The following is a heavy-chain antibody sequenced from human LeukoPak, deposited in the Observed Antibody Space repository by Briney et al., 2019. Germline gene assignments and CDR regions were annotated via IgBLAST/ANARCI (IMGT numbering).Heavy chain of an antibody. Sequence: PSETLSLTCTVSGGSISSGSYYWSWIRQPAGKGLEWIGRIYTSGSTNYNPSLKSRVTISVDTSKNQFSLKLSSVTAADTAVYYCARQFILTGYYSYYYYSMDVWGQGTTVTVSS. CDR2: IYTSGST. D-gene: IGHD3-9*01. V-gene: IGHV4-61*02. J-gene: IGHJ6*02. CDR1: GGSISSGSYY. CDR3: ARQFILTGYYSYYYYSMDV.